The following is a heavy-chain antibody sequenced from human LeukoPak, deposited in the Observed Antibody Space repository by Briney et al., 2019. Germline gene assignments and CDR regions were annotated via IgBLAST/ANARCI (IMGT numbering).Heavy chain of an antibody. CDR2: ISGSGGST. CDR3: AGGYCSSTSYYTSFDY. J-gene: IGHJ4*02. D-gene: IGHD2-2*02. V-gene: IGHV3-23*01. CDR1: GFTFSSYA. Sequence: PGGSLRLSCAASGFTFSSYAMSWVRQAPGKGLEWVPAISGSGGSTYYADSVKGRFTISRDNSKNTLYLQMNSLRAEDTAVYYCAGGYCSSTSYYTSFDYWGQGTLVTVSS.